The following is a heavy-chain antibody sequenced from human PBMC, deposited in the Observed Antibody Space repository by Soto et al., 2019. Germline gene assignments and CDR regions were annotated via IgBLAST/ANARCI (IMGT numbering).Heavy chain of an antibody. CDR1: GGSISSGDYY. J-gene: IGHJ4*02. CDR3: ARGVSSGYTIDY. D-gene: IGHD3-22*01. CDR2: IYYSGST. V-gene: IGHV4-30-4*01. Sequence: PSETLSLTCTVSGGSISSGDYYWSWIRQPPGKGLEWIGYIYYSGSTYYNPSLKSRVTISVDTSKNQFSLKLSSVTAADTAVYYCARGVSSGYTIDYWGQGTLVTVS.